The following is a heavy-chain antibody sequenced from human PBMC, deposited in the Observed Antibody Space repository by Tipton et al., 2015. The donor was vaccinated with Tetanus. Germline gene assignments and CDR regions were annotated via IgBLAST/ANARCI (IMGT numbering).Heavy chain of an antibody. CDR3: AKNSTFSRYFDS. J-gene: IGHJ4*02. CDR1: GGSFSNYY. Sequence: TLSLTCAVYGGSFSNYYWSWIRQPPGKGLEWIGHTHYSGNTNYNSSLWSRVTISLDTSKNQFSLKLSSVTAADTAVYFCAKNSTFSRYFDSWGQGIQVTVSS. D-gene: IGHD2/OR15-2a*01. V-gene: IGHV4-34*01. CDR2: THYSGNT.